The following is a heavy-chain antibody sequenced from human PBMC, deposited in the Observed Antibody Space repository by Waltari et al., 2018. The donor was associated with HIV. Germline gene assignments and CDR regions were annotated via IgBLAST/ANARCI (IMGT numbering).Heavy chain of an antibody. CDR2: IDPSSVNT. V-gene: IGHV1-46*03. CDR3: PRGGGWYDY. Sequence: QVQLVQSGAEVKKPGASVKVSCKASGYTFTSYYMHWVRQAPGQGLEWMGIIDPSSVNTSYDQKYQASVTMTRNPSTNTVHVELSSLRCEDTAVYCCPRGGGWYDYWGQGTLVTVSS. J-gene: IGHJ4*02. CDR1: GYTFTSYY. D-gene: IGHD6-19*01.